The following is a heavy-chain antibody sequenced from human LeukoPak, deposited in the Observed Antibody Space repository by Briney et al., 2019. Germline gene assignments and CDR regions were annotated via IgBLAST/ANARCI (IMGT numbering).Heavy chain of an antibody. CDR1: GGTFSSYA. CDR3: ARESSIAAIPDY. D-gene: IGHD6-6*01. V-gene: IGHV1-69*13. J-gene: IGHJ4*02. CDR2: IIPIFGTA. Sequence: ASVKVSCKAFGGTFSSYAISWVRQAPGQGLEWMGGIIPIFGTANYAQKFQGRVTITADESTSTAYMELRSLRSDDTAVYYCARESSIAAIPDYWGQGTLVTVSS.